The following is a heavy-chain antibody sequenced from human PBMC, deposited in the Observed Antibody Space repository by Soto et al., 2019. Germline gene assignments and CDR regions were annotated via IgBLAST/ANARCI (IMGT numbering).Heavy chain of an antibody. CDR3: AKRPRALLTFDY. Sequence: EVQLVDSGGGLVQPGGSLRLSCAASGFIFSNYVMSWVRQAPGKGLEWVSSISDSVGTSYYADSVKGRFTISRDNSRNTRYLQMNSLRAEDTAIYYCAKRPRALLTFDYWGQGTLVTVSS. CDR1: GFIFSNYV. CDR2: ISDSVGTS. V-gene: IGHV3-23*04. J-gene: IGHJ4*02. D-gene: IGHD1-26*01.